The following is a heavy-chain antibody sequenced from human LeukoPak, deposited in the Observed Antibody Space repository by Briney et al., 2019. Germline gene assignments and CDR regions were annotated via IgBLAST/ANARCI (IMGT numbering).Heavy chain of an antibody. CDR1: GFTFSSYA. Sequence: GGSLRLSCAASGFTFSSYAMHWVRQAPGKGLEWVAVISYDGSNKYYADSVEGRFTISRDNSKNTLYLQMNSLRAEDTAVYYCASPGSSYAFDIWGQGTMVTVSS. V-gene: IGHV3-30-3*01. D-gene: IGHD1-14*01. CDR2: ISYDGSNK. J-gene: IGHJ3*02. CDR3: ASPGSSYAFDI.